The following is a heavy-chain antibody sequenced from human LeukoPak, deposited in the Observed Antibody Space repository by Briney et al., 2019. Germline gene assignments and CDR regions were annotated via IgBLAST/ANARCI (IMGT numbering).Heavy chain of an antibody. J-gene: IGHJ1*01. Sequence: ASVKVSCKASGYTFTGYYMHWVRQAPGQGPEWMGWINPNSGGTNYAQKFQGRVTMTRDTSISTAYMELSRLRSDDTAVYYCARLTRLGYGDYVEYFQHWGQGTLVTVSS. CDR1: GYTFTGYY. D-gene: IGHD4-17*01. CDR3: ARLTRLGYGDYVEYFQH. CDR2: INPNSGGT. V-gene: IGHV1-2*02.